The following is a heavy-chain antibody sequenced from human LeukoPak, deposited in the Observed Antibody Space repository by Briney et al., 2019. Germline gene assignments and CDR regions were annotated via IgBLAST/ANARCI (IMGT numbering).Heavy chain of an antibody. J-gene: IGHJ4*02. V-gene: IGHV3-74*01. Sequence: GGSLRLSCAASGFTFSTSWVHWVRQAPGKGLVSVSRINSDGTYTTYADSVKGRFTISRDNAKNTVYLQMRSLRAEDTAVYYCVREDSSGWSFDYWGQGTLVTVSS. CDR3: VREDSSGWSFDY. D-gene: IGHD6-19*01. CDR2: INSDGTYT. CDR1: GFTFSTSW.